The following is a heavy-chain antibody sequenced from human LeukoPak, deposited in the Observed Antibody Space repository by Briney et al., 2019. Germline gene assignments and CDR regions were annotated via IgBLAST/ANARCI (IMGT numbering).Heavy chain of an antibody. CDR1: GYSISSGYY. D-gene: IGHD5-18*01. CDR3: ARGRKIQLWKEPPHYYFDY. Sequence: PSETLSLTCTVSGYSISSGYYWGWIRQPPGNGLEWIGSIYHSGSTNYNPSLKSRVTISVDTSKNQFSLKLSSVTAADTAVYYCARGRKIQLWKEPPHYYFDYWGQGTLVTVSS. CDR2: IYHSGST. V-gene: IGHV4-38-2*02. J-gene: IGHJ4*02.